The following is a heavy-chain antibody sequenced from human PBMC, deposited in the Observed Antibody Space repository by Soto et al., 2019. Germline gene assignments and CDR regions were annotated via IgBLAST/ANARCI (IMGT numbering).Heavy chain of an antibody. D-gene: IGHD6-19*01. CDR3: ATEQWLARVGYWYFDL. Sequence: SVKVSCKASGGTFSSYTISWVRQAPGQGLEWMGRIIPILGIANYAQKFQGRVTITADKSTSTAYMELSSLRSEDTAVYYCATEQWLARVGYWYFDLWGRGTLVTVSS. V-gene: IGHV1-69*04. J-gene: IGHJ2*01. CDR1: GGTFSSYT. CDR2: IIPILGIA.